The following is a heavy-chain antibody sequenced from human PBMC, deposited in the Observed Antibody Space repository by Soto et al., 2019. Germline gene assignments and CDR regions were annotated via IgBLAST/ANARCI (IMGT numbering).Heavy chain of an antibody. CDR2: ISSSRSYT. CDR1: GFTFSDYY. CDR3: ARVAYDAFDI. Sequence: QVQLVESGGGLVKPGGTLRLSCAASGFTFSDYYMNWIRQAPGKGLEWVSYISSSRSYTNYADSVKGRFTISRDNAKNSLYLQMNSLRAEDTAVYYCARVAYDAFDIWGQGTMVTVSS. V-gene: IGHV3-11*05. J-gene: IGHJ3*02. D-gene: IGHD3-16*01.